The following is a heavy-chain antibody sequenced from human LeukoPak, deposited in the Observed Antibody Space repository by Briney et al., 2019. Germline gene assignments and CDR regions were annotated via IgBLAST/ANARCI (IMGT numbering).Heavy chain of an antibody. CDR1: GFTFSSYG. V-gene: IGHV3-33*01. CDR3: ARDRAPVVVVAATFWFDP. J-gene: IGHJ5*02. Sequence: GGSLRLSCAASGFTFSSYGMHWVRQAPGKGLEWVAVIWYDGSNKYYADSVKGRFTISRDNSKNTLYLQMNSLRAEDTAVYYCARDRAPVVVVAATFWFDPWAREPWSPSPQ. CDR2: IWYDGSNK. D-gene: IGHD2-15*01.